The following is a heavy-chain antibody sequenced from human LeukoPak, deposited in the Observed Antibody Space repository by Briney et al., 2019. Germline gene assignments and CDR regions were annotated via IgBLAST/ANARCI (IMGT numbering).Heavy chain of an antibody. D-gene: IGHD6-13*01. CDR1: GGSISSSSHY. V-gene: IGHV4-39*07. CDR3: ARDAAAAVYYFDY. CDR2: NSGIT. J-gene: IGHJ4*02. Sequence: SETLSLTCTVSGGSISSSSHYWGWIRQPPGKGLEWIGSNSGITYYNPSLRSRVTISVDTSKNQFSLKLSSVTAADTAVYYCARDAAAAVYYFDYWGQGTLVTVSS.